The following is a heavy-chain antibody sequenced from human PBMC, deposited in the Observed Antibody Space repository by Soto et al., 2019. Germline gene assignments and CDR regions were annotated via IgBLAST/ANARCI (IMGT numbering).Heavy chain of an antibody. D-gene: IGHD3-10*01. V-gene: IGHV3-66*01. CDR3: ARGGSSGTYYAHWNFDL. J-gene: IGHJ2*01. CDR1: GFTVSNTY. Sequence: GESLKISCAASGFTVSNTYMSWVRQAPGKGLEWVSVIYGGGSTYHADSVKGRFSSSRDNSKNTLSLQMNSLRAEDTAVYYCARGGSSGTYYAHWNFDLWGRGTLVTVSS. CDR2: IYGGGST.